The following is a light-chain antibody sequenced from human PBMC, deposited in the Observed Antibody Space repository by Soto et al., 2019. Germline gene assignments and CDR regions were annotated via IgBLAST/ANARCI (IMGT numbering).Light chain of an antibody. CDR2: AAS. J-gene: IGKJ1*01. Sequence: DIQMTQSPSSLSASVGDRVTITCRASQGIGNYLAWYQQKPGKVPKLLIYAASTLQSGVPSRCSGSGSGTDFTLTISSLQPEDVATYYCQKYNSALSWTFGQGTKVEIK. CDR3: QKYNSALSWT. V-gene: IGKV1-27*01. CDR1: QGIGNY.